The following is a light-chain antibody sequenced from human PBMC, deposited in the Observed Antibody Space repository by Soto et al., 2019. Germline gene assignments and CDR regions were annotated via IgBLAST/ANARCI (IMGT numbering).Light chain of an antibody. CDR1: ASNIGASYD. J-gene: IGLJ2*01. CDR3: QSYEYNLSGVL. V-gene: IGLV1-40*01. Sequence: QSVLTQPPSVSGAPGQRVTISCAGSASNIGASYDVHWYQQVPGTAPKLLIYGNFNRPSGVPDRFSGSKSGTSASLAITGLQAEDEADYYCQSYEYNLSGVLFGGGTKLTVL. CDR2: GNF.